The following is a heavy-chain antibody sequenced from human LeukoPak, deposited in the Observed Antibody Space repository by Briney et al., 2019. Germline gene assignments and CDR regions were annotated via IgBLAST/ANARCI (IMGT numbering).Heavy chain of an antibody. CDR3: ASRYYDILTGYRPVDY. V-gene: IGHV3-66*01. CDR1: GFTVSSNY. J-gene: IGHJ4*02. D-gene: IGHD3-9*01. Sequence: GGSLRLSCAASGFTVSSNYMSWVRQAPGKGLEWVSVIYSGGSTYYADSVKGRFTISRDNSKNTLYLQMNSLRAEDTAVYYCASRYYDILTGYRPVDYWGRGTLVTVSS. CDR2: IYSGGST.